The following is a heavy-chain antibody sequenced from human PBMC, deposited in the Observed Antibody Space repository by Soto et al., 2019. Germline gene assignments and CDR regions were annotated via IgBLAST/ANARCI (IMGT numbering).Heavy chain of an antibody. D-gene: IGHD2-2*01. J-gene: IGHJ6*02. CDR3: AGCSSTSCYGYYYGMDV. CDR1: GGTFSSYA. V-gene: IGHV1-69*13. Sequence: SVKVSCKASGGTFSSYAISWVRQAPGQGLEWMGGIIPIFGTANYAQKFQGRVTITADESTSTAYMELSSLRSEDTAVYYCAGCSSTSCYGYYYGMDVWGQGTTVTVSS. CDR2: IIPIFGTA.